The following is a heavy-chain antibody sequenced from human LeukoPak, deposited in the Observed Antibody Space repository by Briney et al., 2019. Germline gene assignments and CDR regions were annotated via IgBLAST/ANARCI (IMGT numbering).Heavy chain of an antibody. V-gene: IGHV1-46*01. D-gene: IGHD2-15*01. J-gene: IGHJ4*02. CDR1: GYTFTSYY. CDR2: IKPSGDST. Sequence: ASVKVSCKASGYTFTSYYIHWVRQAPGQGLEWMGIIKPSGDSTNYAQKFQGRDTMTRDTSTSTVYMELSSLRSEDTAVYYCARGRDSRAEDYWGQGTLVTVSS. CDR3: ARGRDSRAEDY.